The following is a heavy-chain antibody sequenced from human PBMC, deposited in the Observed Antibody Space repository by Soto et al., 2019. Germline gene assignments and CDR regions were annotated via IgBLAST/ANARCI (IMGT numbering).Heavy chain of an antibody. CDR3: AKEKISTSGCNWFDP. CDR2: ISGSGGST. D-gene: IGHD2-2*01. J-gene: IGHJ5*02. CDR1: GCIFLSYA. Sequence: GQSLRIACSVYGCIFLSYAMSCVRQAPGKGLEWVSAISGSGGSTYYADSVKGRFTISRDNSKNTLYLQMNSLRAEDTVVYYCAKEKISTSGCNWFDPWGQGT. V-gene: IGHV3-23*01.